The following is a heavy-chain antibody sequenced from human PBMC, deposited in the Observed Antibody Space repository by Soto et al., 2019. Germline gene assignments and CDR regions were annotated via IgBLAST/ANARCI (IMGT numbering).Heavy chain of an antibody. Sequence: PGGSLRLSCAASGFTFSNAWMSWVRQAPGKGLEWVGRIKSKTDGGTTDYAAPVKGRFTISRDDSKNTLYLQMNSLKTEDTAVYYCTTYPHELRYFDWLLTTRDAFDIWGQGTMVTVSS. D-gene: IGHD3-9*01. CDR2: IKSKTDGGTT. CDR3: TTYPHELRYFDWLLTTRDAFDI. J-gene: IGHJ3*02. CDR1: GFTFSNAW. V-gene: IGHV3-15*01.